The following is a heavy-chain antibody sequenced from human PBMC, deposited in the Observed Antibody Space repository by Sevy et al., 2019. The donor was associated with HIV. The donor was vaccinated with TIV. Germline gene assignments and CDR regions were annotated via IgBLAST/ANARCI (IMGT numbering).Heavy chain of an antibody. Sequence: ASVKVSCKASGYTFTSYRIYWVRQAPGQGLEWMGRISPFNVDTNYAQKLQGRVTMITDTSTNTAIMDMRSLRSDETAVYYCARAYCSGGSCYSLAYWGQGTLVTVSS. V-gene: IGHV1-18*01. CDR1: GYTFTSYR. J-gene: IGHJ4*02. CDR2: ISPFNVDT. D-gene: IGHD2-15*01. CDR3: ARAYCSGGSCYSLAY.